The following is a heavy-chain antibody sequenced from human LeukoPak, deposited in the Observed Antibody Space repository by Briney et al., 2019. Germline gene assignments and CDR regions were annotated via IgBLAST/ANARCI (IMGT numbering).Heavy chain of an antibody. D-gene: IGHD2-15*01. CDR2: ISSSSSYI. J-gene: IGHJ4*02. CDR1: RFTFSSYK. Sequence: PGGSLRLSCAASRFTFSSYKVNWVRQAPGKGLEWVSSISSSSSYIYYADSVKGRFTVSRDNARNSLYLQMNSLRAEDTAVYYCARESGSGVFDYWGQGTLVTVSS. CDR3: ARESGSGVFDY. V-gene: IGHV3-21*01.